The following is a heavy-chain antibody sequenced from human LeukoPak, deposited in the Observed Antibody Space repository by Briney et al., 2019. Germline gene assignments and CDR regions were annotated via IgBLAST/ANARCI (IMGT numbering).Heavy chain of an antibody. CDR1: GGSISSSY. Sequence: PSETLSLTCSVSGGSISSSYWSWIRQPPGKGLEWIGYIYYSGTTNYNPSLKSRVTMSVDTSKNQFFLKLSSVTAADTTVYYCARTSCSVGSCYDFDYWGQGTLVSVSS. CDR3: ARTSCSVGSCYDFDY. V-gene: IGHV4-59*12. J-gene: IGHJ4*02. CDR2: IYYSGTT. D-gene: IGHD2-15*01.